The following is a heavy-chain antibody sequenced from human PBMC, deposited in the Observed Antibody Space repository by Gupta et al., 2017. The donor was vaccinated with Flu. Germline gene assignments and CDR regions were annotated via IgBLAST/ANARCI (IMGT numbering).Heavy chain of an antibody. CDR2: MNPYSGDA. CDR3: ARRVGLYCSVTTCYFDN. J-gene: IGHJ4*02. CDR1: GYAFNSFH. V-gene: IGHV1-8*01. D-gene: IGHD2-15*01. Sequence: QVQLVQSGAEVKKPGASVRVSCKASGYAFNSFHINWVRQAPGQGLEWMGSMNPYSGDAGYAQKFQGRVTMTRDTSTDTAYLELRGLSSGDTATYYCARRVGLYCSVTTCYFDNWGQGTLATVSS.